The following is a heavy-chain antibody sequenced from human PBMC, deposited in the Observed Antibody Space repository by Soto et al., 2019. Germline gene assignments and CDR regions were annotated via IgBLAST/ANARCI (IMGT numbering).Heavy chain of an antibody. D-gene: IGHD4-17*01. CDR1: GFVFGNYA. CDR2: IGHDGINK. CDR3: ARDPVPGAPDYYDY. Sequence: GGSLRLSCAASGFVFGNYAMHWVRQAPGKGPEWMTVIGHDGINKYYADSVRGRFTISRDDSKNTLYLQMNSLRVEDSAVYYCARDPVPGAPDYYDYWGQGTLVTVSS. V-gene: IGHV3-30*04. J-gene: IGHJ4*02.